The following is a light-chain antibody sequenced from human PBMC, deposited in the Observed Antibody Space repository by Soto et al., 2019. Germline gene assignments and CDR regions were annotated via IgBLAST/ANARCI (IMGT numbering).Light chain of an antibody. V-gene: IGKV2-28*01. CDR3: MQPLQSWT. CDR2: LGS. J-gene: IGKJ1*01. Sequence: EIVMTQSPLTLPVPPGEPASISFRSSQSLLYTNTYNYLAWYLPKPGKPPQLLIYLGSNRASGVPDRLSVSGSGTVFTLEIRRVEAEDFGVYYCMQPLQSWTFGQGTKVDI. CDR1: QSLLYTNTYNY.